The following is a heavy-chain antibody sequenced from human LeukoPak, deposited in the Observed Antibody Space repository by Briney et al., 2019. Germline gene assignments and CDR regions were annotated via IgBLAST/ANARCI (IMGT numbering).Heavy chain of an antibody. J-gene: IGHJ4*02. Sequence: GGSLRLSCVASGFTFNTYTMNRVRQAPGKGLEWVSSISNSGFYIDYADSVKGRFTTSRDNAKNSLYLQMNSLRAEDTALYHCARDREGHDYWGQGTLVTVSS. V-gene: IGHV3-21*04. CDR3: ARDREGHDY. CDR2: ISNSGFYI. CDR1: GFTFNTYT.